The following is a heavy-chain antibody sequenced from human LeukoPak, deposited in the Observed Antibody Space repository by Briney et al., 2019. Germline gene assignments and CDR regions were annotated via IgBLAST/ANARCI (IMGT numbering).Heavy chain of an antibody. CDR1: GFTFSSYG. V-gene: IGHV3-30*02. D-gene: IGHD1-26*01. CDR2: IRYDGSNK. CDR3: AKGRGWEASYYYYYMDV. Sequence: GGSLRLSCAASGFTFSSYGMHWVRQAPGKGLEWVAFIRYDGSNKYYTDSVKGRFTISRDNSKNTLYLQMNSLRAEDTAVYYCAKGRGWEASYYYYYMDVWGNGTTVTISS. J-gene: IGHJ6*03.